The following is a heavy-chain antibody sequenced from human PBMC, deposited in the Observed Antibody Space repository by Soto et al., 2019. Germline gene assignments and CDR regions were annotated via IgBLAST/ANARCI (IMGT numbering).Heavy chain of an antibody. Sequence: QVQLQESGPGLVKPSQTLSLTCSVSGASVTTHDYYWAWIRQHPGKGLEWIGYAYYAGTTYYNPSLKSRAAISVETSSNRSSLNLTSVTAADTAVYYCARAALYNRGHCWFDPWGQGTLVTVSS. V-gene: IGHV4-31*03. J-gene: IGHJ5*02. CDR2: AYYAGTT. CDR3: ARAALYNRGHCWFDP. CDR1: GASVTTHDYY. D-gene: IGHD1-1*01.